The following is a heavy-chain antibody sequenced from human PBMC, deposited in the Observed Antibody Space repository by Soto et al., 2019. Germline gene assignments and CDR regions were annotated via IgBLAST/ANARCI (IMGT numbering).Heavy chain of an antibody. CDR1: GDSVSSNSAA. Sequence: SQTLSLTCAISGDSVSSNSAAWNWIRQSPSRGLEWLGRTYYRSKWYNDYAVSVKSRITINPDTSKNQFSLQLNSVTPEDTAVYYCARFVDVDSGGSLTANYGMDVWGQGTTVTVS. V-gene: IGHV6-1*01. CDR3: ARFVDVDSGGSLTANYGMDV. J-gene: IGHJ6*02. D-gene: IGHD2-15*01. CDR2: TYYRSKWYN.